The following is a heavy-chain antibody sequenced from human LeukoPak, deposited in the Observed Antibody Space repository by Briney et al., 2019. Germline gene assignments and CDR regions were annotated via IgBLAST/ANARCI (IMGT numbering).Heavy chain of an antibody. D-gene: IGHD5-12*01. CDR1: GFTFSSYW. Sequence: AGGSLRLSCAASGFTFSSYWMNWVRQAPGKGLEWVGRIKSKTDGGTTDYAAPVKGRFTISRDDSKNTLYLQMNSLKAEDTAVYYCTTDSGYGRYYFDYWGQGTLVTVSS. V-gene: IGHV3-15*07. CDR2: IKSKTDGGTT. J-gene: IGHJ4*02. CDR3: TTDSGYGRYYFDY.